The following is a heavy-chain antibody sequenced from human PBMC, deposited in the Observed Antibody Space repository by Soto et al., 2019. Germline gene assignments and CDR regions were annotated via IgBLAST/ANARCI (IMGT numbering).Heavy chain of an antibody. V-gene: IGHV4-31*03. CDR3: ARDRLGAYDTRGGGYAFDI. Sequence: QVQLQESGPGLVKPSQTLSLTCTVSGGSISSGGYYWTWIRQHPGKGLEYIGYIYYSGSTYYNPSLKSRVTISEDTSKNQFSLKLSSVTAADTAVYYCARDRLGAYDTRGGGYAFDIWGQGTMVTVSS. J-gene: IGHJ3*02. CDR2: IYYSGST. CDR1: GGSISSGGYY. D-gene: IGHD5-12*01.